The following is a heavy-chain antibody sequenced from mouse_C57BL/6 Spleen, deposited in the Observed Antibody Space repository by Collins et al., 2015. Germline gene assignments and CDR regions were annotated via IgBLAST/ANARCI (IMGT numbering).Heavy chain of an antibody. CDR1: GYSITSDYA. V-gene: IGHV3-2*02. CDR2: ISYSGST. J-gene: IGHJ3*01. CDR3: AREGGYGSSTAWFAY. Sequence: DVQLQESGPGLVKPSQSLSLTCTVTGYSITSDYAWSWIRQFPGNKLEWMGYISYSGSTSYNPSLKSRISITRDTSKNQFFLQLNSVTTEDTATYYCAREGGYGSSTAWFAYWGQGTLVTVSA. D-gene: IGHD1-1*01.